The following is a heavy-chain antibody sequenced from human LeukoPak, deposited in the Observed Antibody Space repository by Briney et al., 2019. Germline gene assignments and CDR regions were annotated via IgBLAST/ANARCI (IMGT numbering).Heavy chain of an antibody. Sequence: AASVKVSCKASGYTFTSFYMHWVRQAPGQGLEYMGIINPSEGNTTYAQRFQGRVSMTRDTSTSTVFMELSSLRSDDTAVYYCAKTDKYSGYSEAFDIWGQGTMVTVSS. CDR3: AKTDKYSGYSEAFDI. D-gene: IGHD5-12*01. CDR1: GYTFTSFY. V-gene: IGHV1-46*01. CDR2: INPSEGNT. J-gene: IGHJ3*02.